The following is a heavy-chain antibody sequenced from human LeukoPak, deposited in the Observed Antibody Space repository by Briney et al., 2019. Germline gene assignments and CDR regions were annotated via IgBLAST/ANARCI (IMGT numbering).Heavy chain of an antibody. CDR2: IYSGGST. Sequence: GGSLRLSCAASGFTVSSNYMSWVRQAPGKGLEWVSVIYSGGSTYYADSVKGRFTISRDNSKNTLYLQMNSLRAEDTAVYYCARDGGYDSSGYYLSAFDIWGRGTMVTVSS. D-gene: IGHD3-22*01. CDR3: ARDGGYDSSGYYLSAFDI. J-gene: IGHJ3*02. V-gene: IGHV3-66*01. CDR1: GFTVSSNY.